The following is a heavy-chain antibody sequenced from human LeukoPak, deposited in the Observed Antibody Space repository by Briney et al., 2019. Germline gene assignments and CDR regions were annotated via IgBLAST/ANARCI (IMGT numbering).Heavy chain of an antibody. CDR1: GPSINSGGYY. D-gene: IGHD3-22*01. J-gene: IGHJ4*02. CDR3: ARVGVSGFYEIDY. V-gene: IGHV4-31*03. Sequence: PSQTLSLTCTVSGPSINSGGYYWSWIRQHRGKGLEWIGYIYYSGSTYYNPSLKSRIIISVYTSKNQFSLELSSVTAADTAVYYCARVGVSGFYEIDYWGQGTLVTVSS. CDR2: IYYSGST.